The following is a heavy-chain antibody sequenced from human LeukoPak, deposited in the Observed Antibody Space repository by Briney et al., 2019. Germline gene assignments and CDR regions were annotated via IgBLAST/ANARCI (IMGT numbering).Heavy chain of an antibody. CDR1: GGTFSSYA. CDR2: IIPIFGTA. J-gene: IGHJ5*02. D-gene: IGHD3-9*01. CDR3: ARAVLRYFDWLLGDTWFDP. Sequence: SVKVSCKASGGTFSSYAISWVRQAPGQGLEWMGGIIPIFGTANYAQKFQGRVTITADESTSTAYMELSSLRSEDTAVYYCARAVLRYFDWLLGDTWFDPWGQGTLVTVSS. V-gene: IGHV1-69*13.